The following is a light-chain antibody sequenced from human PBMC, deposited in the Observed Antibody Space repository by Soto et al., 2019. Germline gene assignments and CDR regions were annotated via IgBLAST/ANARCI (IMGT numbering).Light chain of an antibody. Sequence: DIQMTKSPSSLSASVGDKVTITCRASPSISSWLAWYQQQPGKAPKLLIYKASSLESGVPSRFSGSGSGTEFTLTISSLQPDDFATYYCQQLDSYPITFGQGTRLEIK. J-gene: IGKJ5*01. V-gene: IGKV1-5*03. CDR1: PSISSW. CDR3: QQLDSYPIT. CDR2: KAS.